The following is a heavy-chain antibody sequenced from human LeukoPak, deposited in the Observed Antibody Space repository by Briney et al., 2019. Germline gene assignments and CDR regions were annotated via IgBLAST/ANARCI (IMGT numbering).Heavy chain of an antibody. CDR2: IIPIFGTA. Sequence: SVKVSCKASGGTFSSYAISWVRQAPGQGLECMGGIIPIFGTANYAQKFQGRVTITTDESTSTAYMELSSLRSENTAVYYCAIDSSGLMDYWGQGTLVTVSS. J-gene: IGHJ4*02. CDR3: AIDSSGLMDY. D-gene: IGHD3-22*01. CDR1: GGTFSSYA. V-gene: IGHV1-69*05.